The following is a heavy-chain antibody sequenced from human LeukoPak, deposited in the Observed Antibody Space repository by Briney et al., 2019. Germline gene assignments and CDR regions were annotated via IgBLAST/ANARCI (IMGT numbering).Heavy chain of an antibody. CDR2: IRYDGSNK. CDR1: GFTFSTYG. V-gene: IGHV3-30*02. Sequence: PGGSLRLSCAASGFTFSTYGMHWVRQAPGKGLEWVAFIRYDGSNKYHADSVRGRFTISRDNSKSTLYLQMNSLRTEDTAVYYCARDLVGHGYWGQGTLITVSS. J-gene: IGHJ4*02. CDR3: ARDLVGHGY. D-gene: IGHD1-26*01.